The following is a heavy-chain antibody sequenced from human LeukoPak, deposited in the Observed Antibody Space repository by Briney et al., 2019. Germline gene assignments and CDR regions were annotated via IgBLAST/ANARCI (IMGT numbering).Heavy chain of an antibody. J-gene: IGHJ4*02. Sequence: GSLRLSCAASEFTVSTNYMTWVRQAPGKGLEWVSIIYSTGGKYYADSVKGRFTISRDNSKHTLYLQMNSLRGDDTAVYYCARGSGGWFAFDYWGQGILVTVSS. CDR1: EFTVSTNY. CDR3: ARGSGGWFAFDY. D-gene: IGHD6-19*01. V-gene: IGHV3-66*01. CDR2: IYSTGGK.